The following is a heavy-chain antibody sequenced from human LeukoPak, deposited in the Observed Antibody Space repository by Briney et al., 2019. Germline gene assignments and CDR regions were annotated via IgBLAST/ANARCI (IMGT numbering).Heavy chain of an antibody. J-gene: IGHJ2*01. V-gene: IGHV4-4*07. CDR1: GGSISSYY. CDR2: IYTSGST. D-gene: IGHD7-27*01. Sequence: PSETLSLTCTVSGGSISSYYWSWIRQPAGKGLEWIGRIYTSGSTNYNPSLKSRVTISVDTSKNQFSLKLSSVTAADTAVYYCARDGPGEPSYWYFDLWGRGTLVTVSS. CDR3: ARDGPGEPSYWYFDL.